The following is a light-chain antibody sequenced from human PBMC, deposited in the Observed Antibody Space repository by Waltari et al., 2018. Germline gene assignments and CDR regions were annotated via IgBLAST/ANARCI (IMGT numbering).Light chain of an antibody. V-gene: IGKV1-5*03. Sequence: DIQMTQSPSTLSASVGDRVTITCRASQSISNWLAWYQQKPGKAPKLLSYKASTLESGVPSRFSGSGTVSEFTLTISSLQPDDFATYYCQQYNSYSLLTFGGGTKVEIK. J-gene: IGKJ4*01. CDR2: KAS. CDR1: QSISNW. CDR3: QQYNSYSLLT.